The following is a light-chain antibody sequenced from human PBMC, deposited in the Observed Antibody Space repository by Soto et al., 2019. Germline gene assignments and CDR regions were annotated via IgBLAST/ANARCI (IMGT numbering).Light chain of an antibody. CDR3: QQAISFPLT. Sequence: DIQMTQSPSSVSASVGDRVTITCRASQGISSGLVWYQQKPGKAPKLLIYAASSLQSGVPSRFSGRGSGTDFTLTINSLKPEDFATYYCQQAISFPLTFGGGTKVEIK. J-gene: IGKJ4*01. CDR1: QGISSG. V-gene: IGKV1-12*01. CDR2: AAS.